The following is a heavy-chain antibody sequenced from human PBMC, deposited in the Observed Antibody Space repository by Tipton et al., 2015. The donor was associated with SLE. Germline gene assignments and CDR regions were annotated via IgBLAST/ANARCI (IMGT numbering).Heavy chain of an antibody. J-gene: IGHJ6*02. V-gene: IGHV3-23*01. CDR2: ISGSGGST. CDR3: AKFGNSSTRPYFYGLDV. Sequence: SGFTFSSYAMRWVRQAPGKGLEWVSAISGSGGSTYYADSVKGRFTISRDNAKNSLYLQMNSLRAEDTALYYCAKFGNSSTRPYFYGLDVWGQGTTVTVSS. D-gene: IGHD4-23*01. CDR1: GFTFSSYA.